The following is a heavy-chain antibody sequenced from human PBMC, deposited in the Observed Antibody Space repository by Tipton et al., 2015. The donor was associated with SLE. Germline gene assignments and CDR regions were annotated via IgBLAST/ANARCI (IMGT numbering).Heavy chain of an antibody. V-gene: IGHV4-61*02. CDR1: GGSISSGNYY. Sequence: TLSLTCTVSGGSISSGNYYWSWIRQPAGKGLEWIGRVYSSGKTTYNPSLKSRVTMSVDTSKNQFSLKMTSVTAADTAVYYCARVGRSAIDVWGQGTTVTVS. J-gene: IGHJ6*02. D-gene: IGHD2-15*01. CDR3: ARVGRSAIDV. CDR2: VYSSGKT.